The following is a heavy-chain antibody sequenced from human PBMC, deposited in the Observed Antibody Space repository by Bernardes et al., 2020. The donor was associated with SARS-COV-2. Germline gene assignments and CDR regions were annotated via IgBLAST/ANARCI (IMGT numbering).Heavy chain of an antibody. D-gene: IGHD5-12*01. J-gene: IGHJ4*02. Sequence: SEPLSLTCAVSGGSISSSNWWSWVRQPPGKGLEWIGEIYHSGSTNYNPSLKSRVTISVDKSKNQFSLKLSSVTAADTAVYYCARDLMVATGFDYWGQGTLVTVSS. CDR3: ARDLMVATGFDY. CDR2: IYHSGST. V-gene: IGHV4-4*02. CDR1: GGSISSSNW.